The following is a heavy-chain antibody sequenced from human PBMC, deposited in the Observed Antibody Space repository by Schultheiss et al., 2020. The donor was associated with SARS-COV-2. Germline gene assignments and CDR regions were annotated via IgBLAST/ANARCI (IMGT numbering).Heavy chain of an antibody. V-gene: IGHV4-61*02. CDR2: IYTSGST. J-gene: IGHJ5*02. CDR3: ARLCCSSTSCYYVDNCFDP. Sequence: SQTLSLTCTVSGGSISSSSYYWSWIRQPAGKGLEWIGRIYTSGSTNYNPSLKSRVTMSVDTSKNQFSLKLSSVTAADTAVYYCARLCCSSTSCYYVDNCFDPWGQGTLVTVSS. D-gene: IGHD2-2*01. CDR1: GGSISSSSYY.